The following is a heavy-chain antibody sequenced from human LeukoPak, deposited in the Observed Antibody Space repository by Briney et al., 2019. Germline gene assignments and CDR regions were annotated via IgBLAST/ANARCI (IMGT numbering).Heavy chain of an antibody. D-gene: IGHD3-10*01. CDR2: IYSGGST. CDR1: GFTFSSYS. Sequence: GGSLRLSCAASGFTFSSYSMNWVRRAPGKGLEWVSVIYSGGSTYYADSVKGRFTISRHNSKNTLYLQMNSLRAEDTAVYYCARASLDYYGSGSYYPTHLDYWGQGTLVTVSP. J-gene: IGHJ4*02. V-gene: IGHV3-53*04. CDR3: ARASLDYYGSGSYYPTHLDY.